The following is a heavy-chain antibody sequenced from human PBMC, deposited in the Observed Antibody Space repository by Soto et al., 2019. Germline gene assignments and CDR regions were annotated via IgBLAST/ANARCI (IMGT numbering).Heavy chain of an antibody. D-gene: IGHD6-19*01. J-gene: IGHJ4*02. CDR3: AKGGRQWLVTSDFNY. CDR2: VSHDGRNT. Sequence: VQLVESGGGVVQPGRSLRLSCAASGFTFSDYAMHWFRQAPGKGLEWVAVVSHDGRNTHYADSVKGRFPISRDSSKNTVSLEMTSLIAEDTAVYYCAKGGRQWLVTSDFNYWGQGALVTVSS. CDR1: GFTFSDYA. V-gene: IGHV3-30*18.